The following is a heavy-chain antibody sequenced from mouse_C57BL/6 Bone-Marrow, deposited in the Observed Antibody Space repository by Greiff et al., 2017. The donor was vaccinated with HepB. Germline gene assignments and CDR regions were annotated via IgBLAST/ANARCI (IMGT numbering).Heavy chain of an antibody. CDR3: ARRRDYYGSSYDYAMDY. V-gene: IGHV5-6*02. D-gene: IGHD1-1*01. CDR2: ISSGGSYT. J-gene: IGHJ4*01. Sequence: EVKLVESGGDLVKPGGSLKLSCAASGFTFSSYGMSWVRQTPDKRLEWVATISSGGSYTYYPDSVKGRFTISRDNAKNTLYLQMSSLKSEDTAMYYCARRRDYYGSSYDYAMDYWGQGTSVTVSS. CDR1: GFTFSSYG.